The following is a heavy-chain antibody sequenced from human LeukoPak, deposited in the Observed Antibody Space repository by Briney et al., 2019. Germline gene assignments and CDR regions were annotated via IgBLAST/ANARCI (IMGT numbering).Heavy chain of an antibody. Sequence: SQTLSLTCTVSAGSISSGSYYWSWIRQPAGKGLEWIGRIYTSGSTNYNPSLKSRVTISVDTSKNQFSLKLSSVTAADTAVYYCTRETRPTNFDYWGQGTLVTVSS. J-gene: IGHJ4*02. CDR2: IYTSGST. CDR3: TRETRPTNFDY. CDR1: AGSISSGSYY. V-gene: IGHV4-61*02.